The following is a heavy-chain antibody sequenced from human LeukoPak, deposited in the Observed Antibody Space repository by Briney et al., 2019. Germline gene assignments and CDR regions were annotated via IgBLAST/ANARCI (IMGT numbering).Heavy chain of an antibody. D-gene: IGHD1-26*01. CDR2: ISSSGSTI. V-gene: IGHV3-48*03. CDR1: GFTFSSYE. J-gene: IGHJ5*02. Sequence: GGSLRLSCAASGFTFSSYEMNWVRQAPGKGLEWVSYISSSGSTIYYADSVTGRFTISRDNAKNSLYLQMNSLRAEDTAVYYCARDRREVWGATNWFDPWGQGTLVTVSS. CDR3: ARDRREVWGATNWFDP.